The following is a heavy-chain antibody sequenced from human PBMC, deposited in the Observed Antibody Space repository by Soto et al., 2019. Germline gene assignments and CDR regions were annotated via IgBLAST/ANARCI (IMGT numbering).Heavy chain of an antibody. Sequence: QTLSLTCAISGDSVSSNSFAWNWIRQSPSRGLEWLGRTYYRSKWYNDYAVSVKSRITINADTSKNHFSLQLNSMTPEDTAVFYCARELAAVAGTGFDYWGQGTMVTVSS. J-gene: IGHJ4*02. CDR2: TYYRSKWYN. D-gene: IGHD6-19*01. CDR1: GDSVSSNSFA. CDR3: ARELAAVAGTGFDY. V-gene: IGHV6-1*01.